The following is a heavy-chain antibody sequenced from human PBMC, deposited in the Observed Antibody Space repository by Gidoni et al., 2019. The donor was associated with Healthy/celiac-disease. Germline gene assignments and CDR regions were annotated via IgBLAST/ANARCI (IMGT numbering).Heavy chain of an antibody. Sequence: EVQLVESGGGLVQPGGSLRLSCAASGFTFSTYEMNWVRQAPGKGLEWVSYISSSGSTIYYADSVKGRFTISRDNAKNSLYLQMNSLRAEDTAVYYCARLGFYSGYDLWGQGTLVTVSS. V-gene: IGHV3-48*03. D-gene: IGHD5-12*01. CDR2: ISSSGSTI. J-gene: IGHJ4*02. CDR3: ARLGFYSGYDL. CDR1: GFTFSTYE.